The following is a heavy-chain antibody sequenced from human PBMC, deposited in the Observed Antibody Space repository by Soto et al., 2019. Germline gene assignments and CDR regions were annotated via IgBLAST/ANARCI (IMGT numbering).Heavy chain of an antibody. D-gene: IGHD6-13*01. Sequence: QVQLVQSGAEVKKPGASVKVSWKASGYTFTSYALYWVRQAPGQRLEWVGWINAGNGETRYSQKFQGRVTITSDTSASTAYMEMISLRSEDTTVYYCARDLSSSLDYWGQGTLVIVSS. CDR3: ARDLSSSLDY. CDR1: GYTFTSYA. J-gene: IGHJ4*02. CDR2: INAGNGET. V-gene: IGHV1-3*01.